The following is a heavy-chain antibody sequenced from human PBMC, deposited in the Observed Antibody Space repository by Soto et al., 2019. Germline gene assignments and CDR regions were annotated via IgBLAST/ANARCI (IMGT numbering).Heavy chain of an antibody. CDR1: GGSISSYY. V-gene: IGHV4-59*01. Sequence: PSETLSLTCTVSGGSISSYYWSWIRQPPGKGLEWIGYIYYSGSTNYNPSLKSRVTISVDTSKNQFSLKLSSVTAADTAVYYCARGNYYANSGFDYWGQGTLVTVSS. D-gene: IGHD3-10*01. J-gene: IGHJ4*02. CDR2: IYYSGST. CDR3: ARGNYYANSGFDY.